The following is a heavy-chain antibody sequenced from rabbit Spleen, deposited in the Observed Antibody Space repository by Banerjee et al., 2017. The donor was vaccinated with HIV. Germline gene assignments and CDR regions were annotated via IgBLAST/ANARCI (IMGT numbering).Heavy chain of an antibody. J-gene: IGHJ6*01. CDR3: ARGGSYVTFISDYYSGMDL. Sequence: QEQLVESGGDLVKPGTSLTLTCTASGFSFISNTYMCWVRQAPGKGLEWIACIGPDYGSIDYASWAKGRFTISKTSSTTVTLQMTSLTAADTATYFCARGGSYVTFISDYYSGMDLWGPGTLVTVS. CDR2: IGPDYGSI. CDR1: GFSFISNTY. V-gene: IGHV1S45*01. D-gene: IGHD5-1*01.